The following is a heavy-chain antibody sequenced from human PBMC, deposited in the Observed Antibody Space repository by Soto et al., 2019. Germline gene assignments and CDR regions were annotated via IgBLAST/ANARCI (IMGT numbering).Heavy chain of an antibody. D-gene: IGHD1-1*01. V-gene: IGHV4-4*02. J-gene: IGHJ4*02. CDR3: ATQTYSYNWHR. Sequence: QVQLQESGPGLVKPSGTLSLTCGVSSGSISSSNWWSWVRQPPGRGLEWIGEISHGGTTNYNPSLESRVTMSLDKSRNQFSLKLISVTAADTAVYYCATQTYSYNWHRGGQGTLVTVSS. CDR2: ISHGGTT. CDR1: SGSISSSNW.